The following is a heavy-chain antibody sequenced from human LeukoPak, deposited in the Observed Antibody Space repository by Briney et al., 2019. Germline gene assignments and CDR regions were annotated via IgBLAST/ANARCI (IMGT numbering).Heavy chain of an antibody. CDR3: ARAPYDFWSGYLYYFDY. D-gene: IGHD3-3*01. J-gene: IGHJ4*02. Sequence: ASVKVSCKASGGTFSSYTISWGRQAPGPGLEWMGRIIPILGIATYAQKSHGRVTITADKSTSTAYMELSSLRSEDMAVYYCARAPYDFWSGYLYYFDYWGQGTLVTVSS. CDR1: GGTFSSYT. CDR2: IIPILGIA. V-gene: IGHV1-69*02.